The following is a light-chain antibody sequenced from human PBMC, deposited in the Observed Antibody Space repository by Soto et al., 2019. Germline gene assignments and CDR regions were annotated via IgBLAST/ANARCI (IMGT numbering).Light chain of an antibody. CDR3: QQYHNWWT. J-gene: IGKJ1*01. CDR2: GAS. CDR1: QSVDSSY. V-gene: IGKV3D-15*01. Sequence: EIVMTQFPATLSVSPGERATLSCRASQSVDSSYLAWYHQRPGQAPRLLIYGASSRATGIPDRFSGSGSGTEFTLTISSLQSEDFAVYYCQQYHNWWTFGQGTKVDIK.